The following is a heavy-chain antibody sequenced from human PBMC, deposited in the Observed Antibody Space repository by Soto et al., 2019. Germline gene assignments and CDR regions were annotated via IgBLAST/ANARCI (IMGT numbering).Heavy chain of an antibody. CDR1: GFTFSNYA. CDR3: ATTRIPVGGDAFDV. J-gene: IGHJ3*01. CDR2: LTTTGGST. D-gene: IGHD1-26*01. V-gene: IGHV3-23*01. Sequence: EVRLLESGGGLVQPGGSLRLSCTASGFTFSNYAMSWVRQAPGKGPEWVSGLTTTGGSTYYADSVKGRFTISRDNSKNTLYLQLSTLRADDTAVYYCATTRIPVGGDAFDVWGQGTMVTVSS.